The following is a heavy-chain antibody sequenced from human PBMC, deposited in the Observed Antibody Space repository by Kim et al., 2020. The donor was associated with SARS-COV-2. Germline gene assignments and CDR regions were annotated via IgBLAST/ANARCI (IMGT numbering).Heavy chain of an antibody. Sequence: GGSLRLSCAASGFTFSSYAMSWVRQAPGKGLEWVSAISGSGGSTYYADSVKGRFTISRDNSKNTLYLQMNSLRAEDTAVYYCAKGPWDYGDYGITNFGVFDYWGQGTLVTVSS. CDR1: GFTFSSYA. CDR3: AKGPWDYGDYGITNFGVFDY. D-gene: IGHD4-17*01. V-gene: IGHV3-23*01. CDR2: ISGSGGST. J-gene: IGHJ4*02.